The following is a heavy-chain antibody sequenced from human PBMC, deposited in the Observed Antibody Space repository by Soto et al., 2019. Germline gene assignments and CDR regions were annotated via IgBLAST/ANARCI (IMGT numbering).Heavy chain of an antibody. V-gene: IGHV1-69*13. D-gene: IGHD2-15*01. CDR3: ARVAVAARPRWYNWFDP. J-gene: IGHJ5*02. CDR1: GGTFSSYA. Sequence: ASVKVSCKASGGTFSSYAISWVRQAPGQGLEWMGGIIPIFGTANYAQKFQGRVTITADESTSTAYMELSSLRSEDTAVYYCARVAVAARPRWYNWFDPWGQGTLVTVSS. CDR2: IIPIFGTA.